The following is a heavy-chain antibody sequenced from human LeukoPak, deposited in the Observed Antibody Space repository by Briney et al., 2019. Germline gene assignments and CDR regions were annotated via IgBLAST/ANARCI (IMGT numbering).Heavy chain of an antibody. Sequence: GESLKISCKGSGXSFSSNWSGWVRQMPGKGLEWMGIIYPGDSDTRYSPSFQGQVTISVDKSISTAYLQWSSLKASDTAMYYCARPPFIWGQGTMVTVSS. J-gene: IGHJ3*02. CDR1: GXSFSSNW. CDR3: ARPPFI. CDR2: IYPGDSDT. V-gene: IGHV5-51*01.